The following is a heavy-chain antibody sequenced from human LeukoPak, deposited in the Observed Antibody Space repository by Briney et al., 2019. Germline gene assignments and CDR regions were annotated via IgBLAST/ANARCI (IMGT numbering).Heavy chain of an antibody. D-gene: IGHD6-13*01. CDR3: ARVSAGAAAGHPFDY. Sequence: ASVKVSCKASGGTFSSYAISWVRQAPGQGLEWMGGIIPIFGTANYAQKFQGRVTITTDESTSTAYMELSSLRSEDTAVYYCARVSAGAAAGHPFDYWGQGTLVTVSS. V-gene: IGHV1-69*05. CDR1: GGTFSSYA. J-gene: IGHJ4*02. CDR2: IIPIFGTA.